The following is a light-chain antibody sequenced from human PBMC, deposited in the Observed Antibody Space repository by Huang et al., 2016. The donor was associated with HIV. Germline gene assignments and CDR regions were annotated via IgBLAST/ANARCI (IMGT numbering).Light chain of an antibody. CDR3: QQYKNWFT. CDR1: PSVGGN. Sequence: EIVMTQSPVTLSVSPGEGATLSCRASPSVGGNLAWYQQKPGQPLRRLIYGAFTRAAGVPARFSGSGSGTEYTLTISSLQSEDFAIYYCQQYKNWFTFGGGTKVEIK. J-gene: IGKJ4*01. CDR2: GAF. V-gene: IGKV3-15*01.